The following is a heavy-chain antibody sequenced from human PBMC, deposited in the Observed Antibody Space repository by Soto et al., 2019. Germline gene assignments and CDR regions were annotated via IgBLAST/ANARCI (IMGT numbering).Heavy chain of an antibody. J-gene: IGHJ4*02. CDR3: ARCYGSGSYYNGLFDH. D-gene: IGHD3-10*01. CDR2: IYYSGST. CDR1: GGSIGYYY. Sequence: SETLSLTCSISGGSIGYYYWSWIRQPPGKGLEWIGYIYYSGSTTYNPSLKSRVTISVDTSKNKFFLKLSSVTAADTAVYYCARCYGSGSYYNGLFDHWGQGTLVTVPQ. V-gene: IGHV4-59*01.